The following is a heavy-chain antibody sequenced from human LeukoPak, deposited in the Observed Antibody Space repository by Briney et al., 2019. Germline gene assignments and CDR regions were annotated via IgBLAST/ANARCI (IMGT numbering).Heavy chain of an antibody. CDR2: INSDGSST. Sequence: GGSLRLSCAASGLTFSSYWMHWVRQAPGKGLVWVSRINSDGSSTSYADSVKGRFTISRDNAKNTLYLQMNSLRAEDTAVYYCASLMVYAKGFDYWGQGTLVTVSS. V-gene: IGHV3-74*01. CDR1: GLTFSSYW. J-gene: IGHJ4*02. D-gene: IGHD2-8*01. CDR3: ASLMVYAKGFDY.